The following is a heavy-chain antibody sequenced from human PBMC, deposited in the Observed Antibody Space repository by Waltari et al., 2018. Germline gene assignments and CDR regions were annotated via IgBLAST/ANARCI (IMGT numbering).Heavy chain of an antibody. V-gene: IGHV3-21*06. J-gene: IGHJ6*02. CDR3: TRDPLDCSTTSCLMDV. D-gene: IGHD2-2*01. Sequence: EVQLVESGGGLVKPGGSLRLSCAASGFTFSNYKMNWVRQAPGKGLEWVSSISVSSSYIYYADQVKGRFTISRDNAKNSLYLQMNSLRAEDTAVYYCTRDPLDCSTTSCLMDVWGQGTTVIVSS. CDR1: GFTFSNYK. CDR2: ISVSSSYI.